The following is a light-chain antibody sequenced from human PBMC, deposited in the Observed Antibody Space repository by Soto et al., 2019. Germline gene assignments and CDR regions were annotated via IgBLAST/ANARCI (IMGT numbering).Light chain of an antibody. CDR3: CSYTASDNWV. CDR1: NSDVGRYNS. V-gene: IGLV2-11*01. J-gene: IGLJ3*02. Sequence: QSALTQPRSVSGSPGQSVTISCTGTNSDVGRYNSVSWYQQFPGKAPKLMISAVSQRPSGVPDRFSGSKSGNTASLTISGLQADDEADYFCCSYTASDNWVFGGGTQLTVL. CDR2: AVS.